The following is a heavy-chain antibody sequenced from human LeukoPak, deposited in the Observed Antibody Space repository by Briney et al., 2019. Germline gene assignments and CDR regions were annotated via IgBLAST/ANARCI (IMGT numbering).Heavy chain of an antibody. Sequence: GGSLRLSCAASGFTFSSYGMHWVRQAPGKGLEWVADISYDGSKKYYADSVKGRFTISRDNSKNTLYLQMNSLRAEDTAVYYCARGIAARPDISYYWGQGTLVTVSS. CDR3: ARGIAARPDISYY. D-gene: IGHD6-6*01. CDR2: ISYDGSKK. V-gene: IGHV3-30*03. CDR1: GFTFSSYG. J-gene: IGHJ4*02.